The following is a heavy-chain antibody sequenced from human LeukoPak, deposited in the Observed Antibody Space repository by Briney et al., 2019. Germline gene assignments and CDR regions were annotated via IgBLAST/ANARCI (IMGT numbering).Heavy chain of an antibody. Sequence: GGSLRLSCVASGVTLSNYAMSWARQAPGKGLEWVSGISSSGSGGNTYYADSVKGRFTTSRDSSRNTLFLHMNTLRAEDTAIYYCAKDRTVGASYWYFDLWGRGTLVTVSS. V-gene: IGHV3-23*01. D-gene: IGHD1-26*01. CDR2: ISSSGSGGNT. CDR3: AKDRTVGASYWYFDL. J-gene: IGHJ2*01. CDR1: GVTLSNYA.